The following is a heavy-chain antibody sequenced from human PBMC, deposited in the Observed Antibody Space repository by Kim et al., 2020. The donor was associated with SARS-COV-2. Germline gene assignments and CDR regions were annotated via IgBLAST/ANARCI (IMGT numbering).Heavy chain of an antibody. CDR3: ARQEGYCSGGSCYGFDP. CDR2: IYYSGST. Sequence: SETLSLTCTVSGGSISSSSYYWGWIRQPPGKGLEWIGSIYYSGSTYYNPSLKSRVTISVDTSKNQFSLKLSSVTAADTAVYYCARQEGYCSGGSCYGFDP. J-gene: IGHJ5*02. V-gene: IGHV4-39*01. CDR1: GGSISSSSYY. D-gene: IGHD2-15*01.